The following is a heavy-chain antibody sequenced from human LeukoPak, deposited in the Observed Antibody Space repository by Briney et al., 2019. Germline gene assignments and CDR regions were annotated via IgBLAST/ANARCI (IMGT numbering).Heavy chain of an antibody. V-gene: IGHV4-30-2*01. Sequence: SETLSLTCTVSGGSISSGGYYWSWFRQPPGKGLEWIAYIYHSGNTYYNPSLKSRVTISVDTSKNQFSLKLSSVTAADTAVYYCARGRPGHRFVAAAGPYYYYGMDVWGQGTTVTVSS. CDR2: IYHSGNT. CDR1: GGSISSGGYY. CDR3: ARGRPGHRFVAAAGPYYYYGMDV. D-gene: IGHD6-13*01. J-gene: IGHJ6*02.